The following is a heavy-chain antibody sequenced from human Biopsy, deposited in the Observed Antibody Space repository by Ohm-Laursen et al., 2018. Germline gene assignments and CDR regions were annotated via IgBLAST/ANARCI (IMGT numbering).Heavy chain of an antibody. CDR3: ARDLPSSYYYAMDV. J-gene: IGHJ6*02. CDR2: TYKGGNT. CDR1: GASITSYY. Sequence: GTLSLTCTVSGASITSYYWSWIRQPAGKGLEWIGHTYKGGNTNHNPSLKSRVSMSVDTSENQLSLTLRSVTAADTAVYYCARDLPSSYYYAMDVWGQGTTVTVPS. V-gene: IGHV4-4*07.